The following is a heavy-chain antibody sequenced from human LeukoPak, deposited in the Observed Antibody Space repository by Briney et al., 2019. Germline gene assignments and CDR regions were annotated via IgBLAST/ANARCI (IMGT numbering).Heavy chain of an antibody. D-gene: IGHD2-2*01. J-gene: IGHJ4*02. CDR1: GFTFSSYA. Sequence: GGSLRLSCAASGFTFSSYAMSWVRQGPGKGLEWVSSISGSGVNTYYADSVKGRFTISRDNSKNTLYLQINSLRAEDTAVYYCAKDQNSVVPAAPFDYWGQGTLVTVSS. CDR3: AKDQNSVVPAAPFDY. CDR2: ISGSGVNT. V-gene: IGHV3-23*01.